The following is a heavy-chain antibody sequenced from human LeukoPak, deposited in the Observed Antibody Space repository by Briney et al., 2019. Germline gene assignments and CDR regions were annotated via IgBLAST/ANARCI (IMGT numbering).Heavy chain of an antibody. CDR1: EFTFSSYY. J-gene: IGHJ3*02. CDR2: ISGSSNTM. Sequence: GGSLRLSCAAFEFTFSSYYMNWVRQAPGKGLEWISYISGSSNTMHYADSVKGRFFISRDNARNSLYLQINGLTVEDTAVYYCARDRVRGLRTGAFDIWGQGTVVTVSS. V-gene: IGHV3-48*01. D-gene: IGHD3-10*01. CDR3: ARDRVRGLRTGAFDI.